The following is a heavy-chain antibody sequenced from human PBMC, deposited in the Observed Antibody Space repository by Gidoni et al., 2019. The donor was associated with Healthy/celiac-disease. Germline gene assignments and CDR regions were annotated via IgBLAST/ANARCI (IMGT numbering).Heavy chain of an antibody. D-gene: IGHD3-10*01. Sequence: QLQLVQSGAEAKKPGASVKVSCKASGYTFNSYVINWVRQVTGQGLEWMGWMKPNSGNTGYAKKFQGRVIMTRNTSISTAYMELSSLRSEDTAVYYSAGYTRSGYYYYMGVWGKGTTVTVSS. CDR1: GYTFNSYV. V-gene: IGHV1-8*01. CDR3: AGYTRSGYYYYMGV. CDR2: MKPNSGNT. J-gene: IGHJ6*03.